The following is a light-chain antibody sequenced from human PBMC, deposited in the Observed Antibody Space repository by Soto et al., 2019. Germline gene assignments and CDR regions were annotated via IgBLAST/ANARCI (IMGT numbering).Light chain of an antibody. V-gene: IGKV3-20*01. CDR3: QQYGSSRFT. J-gene: IGKJ3*01. CDR1: QSISSSY. Sequence: EIELTQSPGTLSLSPGERATLSCRASQSISSSYLAWYQQKPGQAPRLLVYGASSRATGTPDRFSGSGSGTDFTLTISRLEPEDFAVYYCQQYGSSRFTFGPGTKVDIK. CDR2: GAS.